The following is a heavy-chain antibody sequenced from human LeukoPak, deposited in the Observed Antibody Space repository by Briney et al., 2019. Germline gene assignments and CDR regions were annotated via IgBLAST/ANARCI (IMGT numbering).Heavy chain of an antibody. CDR2: IYSGGNT. Sequence: GGSLRLSCAASGFTVSINSMSWVRQAPGKGLEWVSFIYSGGNTHYSDSVKGRFTISRDNSKNTLYLQMNSLRAADTAVYYCARDKGTSYLSSFDYWGQGTLVTVSS. V-gene: IGHV3-66*02. CDR3: ARDKGTSYLSSFDY. D-gene: IGHD6-6*01. CDR1: GFTVSINS. J-gene: IGHJ4*02.